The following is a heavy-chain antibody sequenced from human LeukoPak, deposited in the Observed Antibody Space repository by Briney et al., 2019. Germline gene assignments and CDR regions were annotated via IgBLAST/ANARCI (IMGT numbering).Heavy chain of an antibody. Sequence: GGSLRLSCAASGFTFSSYWMHWVRQAPGKGLVWVSRINSDGSSTSYADSVKGRFTISRDNAKNTLYLQMNSLRAEDTAVYYCARVSGYDYRFDYWGQGTLFTVSS. J-gene: IGHJ4*02. D-gene: IGHD5-12*01. CDR2: INSDGSST. CDR3: ARVSGYDYRFDY. CDR1: GFTFSSYW. V-gene: IGHV3-74*01.